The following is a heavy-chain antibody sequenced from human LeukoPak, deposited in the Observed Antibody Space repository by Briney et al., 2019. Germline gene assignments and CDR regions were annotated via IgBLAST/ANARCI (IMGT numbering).Heavy chain of an antibody. J-gene: IGHJ6*03. CDR3: AKGGGYEAQYYYYYLDV. CDR1: GFTFSSFS. Sequence: PGGSLRLSCAASGFTFSSFSMYWVRQAPGKGLVWVSRIHYDGSFISYADSVKGRFTISRDNAKNTLYLQMKSLRAEDTAVYYCAKGGGYEAQYYYYYLDVWGKGTTVTISS. D-gene: IGHD5-12*01. V-gene: IGHV3-74*01. CDR2: IHYDGSFI.